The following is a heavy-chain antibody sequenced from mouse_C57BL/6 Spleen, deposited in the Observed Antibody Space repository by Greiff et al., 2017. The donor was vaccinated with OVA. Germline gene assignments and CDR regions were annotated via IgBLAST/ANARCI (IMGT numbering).Heavy chain of an antibody. V-gene: IGHV1-52*01. Sequence: QVQLQQPGAELVRPGSSVKLSCKASGYTFTSYWMHWVKQRPIQGLEWIGNIDPSDSETHYNQKFKDKATLTVDKSSSTAYMQLSSLTSEDSAVYYCARSGYGGIAYWGQGTLVTVSA. CDR3: ARSGYGGIAY. J-gene: IGHJ3*01. D-gene: IGHD1-1*01. CDR1: GYTFTSYW. CDR2: IDPSDSET.